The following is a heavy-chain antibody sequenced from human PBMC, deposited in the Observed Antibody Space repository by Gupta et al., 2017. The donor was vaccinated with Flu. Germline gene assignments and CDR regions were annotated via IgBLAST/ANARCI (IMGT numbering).Heavy chain of an antibody. Sequence: QVQLQASGPGQVKPSQTLSLTCTVSGGSISTSDYYWSWIRQPAGKGLEWIGRIYTFGSANYNPARKSRATISVDTSRNQFSLQLTYFKAEDTAVYYCAGEEDMVGFRKRIDPWGQGTLVTVSS. CDR2: IYTFGSA. CDR3: AGEEDMVGFRKRIDP. J-gene: IGHJ5*02. D-gene: IGHD5-12*01. V-gene: IGHV4-61*02. CDR1: GGSISTSDYY.